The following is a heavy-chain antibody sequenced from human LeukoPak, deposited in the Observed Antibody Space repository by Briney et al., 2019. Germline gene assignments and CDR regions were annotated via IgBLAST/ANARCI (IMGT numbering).Heavy chain of an antibody. D-gene: IGHD3-22*01. Sequence: PGGSLRLSCAASGFTFSSYAMSWVRQAPGKGLEWVSGISGSGDNTYYADYVKGRFTISRDNSKNTLYVQVNSLGNEDTAAYYCAEGSYCDSSGYFYFDYWGQGTLVTVSS. CDR1: GFTFSSYA. V-gene: IGHV3-23*01. CDR2: ISGSGDNT. CDR3: AEGSYCDSSGYFYFDY. J-gene: IGHJ4*02.